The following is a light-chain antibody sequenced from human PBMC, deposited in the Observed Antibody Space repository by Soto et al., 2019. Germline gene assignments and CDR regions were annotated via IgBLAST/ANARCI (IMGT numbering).Light chain of an antibody. V-gene: IGKV1-33*01. CDR1: QDITSY. CDR3: QHCNYLPI. CDR2: DAS. J-gene: IGKJ3*01. Sequence: DIPMTQSPSSLSASVGDRVTITFQASQDITSYLNWYQHKPGKAPKLLIYDASILEAGVPLRFSGSGSGTDFTLTISSLQPEDVATYYCQHCNYLPIFGPGTTVDFK.